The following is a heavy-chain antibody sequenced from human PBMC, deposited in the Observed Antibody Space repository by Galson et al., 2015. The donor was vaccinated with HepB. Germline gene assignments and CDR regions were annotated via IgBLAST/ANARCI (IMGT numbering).Heavy chain of an antibody. Sequence: SLRLSCAASGFTFSIYAMHWVRQTPGKGLEWVTVISDDGDNKYYADSVKGRFTISRDNSKNTLYLQMNSLRPEDTAVYYCANKDLDAFDIWGQGTMVTVSS. CDR3: ANKDLDAFDI. V-gene: IGHV3-30*04. CDR2: ISDDGDNK. J-gene: IGHJ3*02. CDR1: GFTFSIYA.